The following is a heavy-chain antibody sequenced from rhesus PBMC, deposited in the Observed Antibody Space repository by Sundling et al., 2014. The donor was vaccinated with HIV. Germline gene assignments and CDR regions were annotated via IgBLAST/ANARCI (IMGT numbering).Heavy chain of an antibody. V-gene: IGHV4-76*01. CDR1: GGSISGGHG. J-gene: IGHJ6*01. CDR2: LYSSSGNT. CDR3: ARGDSNYGFDS. D-gene: IGHD4-23*01. Sequence: QVQLQESGPGLVKPSETLSLTCAVSGGSISGGHGWGWIRQPPGKGLEWIGSLYSSSGNTYYNDSLKSRVSISKDTSNNQFSLKLRSVTAADTAVYYCARGDSNYGFDSWGQGSSSPSPQ.